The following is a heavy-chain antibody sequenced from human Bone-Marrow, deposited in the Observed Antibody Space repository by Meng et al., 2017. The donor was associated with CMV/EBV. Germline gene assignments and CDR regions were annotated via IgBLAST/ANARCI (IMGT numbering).Heavy chain of an antibody. CDR2: ISSSSSYI. Sequence: ESLKISCAASGFTFSSYSMNWVRQAPGKGLEWVSSISSSSSYIYYADSVKGRFAISRDNAKNSLYLQMNSLRAEDTAVYYCARERYSSTWGQGTLVTFSS. CDR1: GFTFSSYS. V-gene: IGHV3-21*01. J-gene: IGHJ5*02. CDR3: ARERYSST. D-gene: IGHD6-13*01.